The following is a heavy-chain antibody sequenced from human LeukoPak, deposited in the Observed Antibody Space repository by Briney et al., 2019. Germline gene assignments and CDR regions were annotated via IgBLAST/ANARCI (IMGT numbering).Heavy chain of an antibody. J-gene: IGHJ4*02. V-gene: IGHV3-7*01. Sequence: GGSLRLSCAASGFTFSNYWMSWVRQAPGKGLQWVANIKQDGSEKYYVDSVRGRFTISRDNAKKSLYLQMNSLRAEDTAVYYCARDDDWNYEDYWGQGTLVTVSS. CDR2: IKQDGSEK. CDR3: ARDDDWNYEDY. CDR1: GFTFSNYW. D-gene: IGHD1-7*01.